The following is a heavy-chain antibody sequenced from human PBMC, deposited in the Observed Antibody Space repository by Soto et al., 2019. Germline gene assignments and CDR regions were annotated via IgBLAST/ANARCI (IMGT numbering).Heavy chain of an antibody. CDR2: IKSKTDGGTT. V-gene: IGHV3-15*07. CDR1: VLTVSNVW. J-gene: IGHJ5*02. CDR3: TTGSLWLDP. D-gene: IGHD3-10*01. Sequence: GTSHTHSCAATVLTVSNVWMNWVRQAPGKGLEWVGRIKSKTDGGTTDYAAPVKGRFTISRDDSKNTLYLQMNSLKTEDTAVYYGTTGSLWLDPWGQGT.